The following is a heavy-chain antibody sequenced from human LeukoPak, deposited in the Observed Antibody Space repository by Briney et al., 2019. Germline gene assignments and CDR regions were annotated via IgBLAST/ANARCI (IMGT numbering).Heavy chain of an antibody. CDR3: DPISDVWRP. Sequence: GGSLRLSCAASGFTFDSFGMHWVRQAPGKGLEWVAVIWYDGSNKYYTDSVKGRFTISRDNSKNTLYLQMNSLRAEDTAVYYCDPISDVWRPGGQGTLVTVSS. V-gene: IGHV3-33*01. D-gene: IGHD2-21*01. J-gene: IGHJ4*02. CDR1: GFTFDSFG. CDR2: IWYDGSNK.